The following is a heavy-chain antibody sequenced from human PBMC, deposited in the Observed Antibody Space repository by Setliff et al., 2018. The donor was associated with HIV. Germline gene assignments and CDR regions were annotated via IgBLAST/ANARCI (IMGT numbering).Heavy chain of an antibody. D-gene: IGHD6-19*01. Sequence: SETLSLTCTVSGASISDTIWWSWVRQSPKKGLEWNGEMYHSGTTRYNPSLESRVTLSLDKSRNQFTLKMTSVTAADTALYYCAGESALSGQSDWGQGTLVTVAS. CDR2: MYHSGTT. CDR1: GASISDTIW. J-gene: IGHJ4*02. CDR3: AGESALSGQSD. V-gene: IGHV4-4*02.